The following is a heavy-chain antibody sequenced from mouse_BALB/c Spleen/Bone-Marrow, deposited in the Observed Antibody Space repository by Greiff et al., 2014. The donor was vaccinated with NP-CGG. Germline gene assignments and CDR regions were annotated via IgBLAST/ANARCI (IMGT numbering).Heavy chain of an antibody. Sequence: VQLQQSGGGLVQPGGSLRLSCATSGFTFTDYYMSWVRQPPGKALEWLGFIRNKANGYTTEYSASVKGRFTIPRDNSQSILYLQMNTLRAEDSATYYCAREIINDYHWYFDVWGAGTTVTVSS. CDR1: GFTFTDYY. J-gene: IGHJ1*01. CDR3: AREIINDYHWYFDV. CDR2: IRNKANGYTT. D-gene: IGHD2-4*01. V-gene: IGHV7-3*02.